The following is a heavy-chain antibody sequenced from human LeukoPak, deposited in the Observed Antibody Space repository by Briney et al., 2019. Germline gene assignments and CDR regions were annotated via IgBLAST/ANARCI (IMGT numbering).Heavy chain of an antibody. CDR3: ARVRSAFDI. D-gene: IGHD3-16*01. J-gene: IGHJ3*02. CDR2: INPNSGGT. Sequence: ASVKVSCKASGYTFTSYDINWVRQATGQGLEWMGWINPNSGGTNYAQKFQGRVTMTRDTSISTAYMELSRLRSDDTAVYYCARVRSAFDIWGQGTMVTVSS. V-gene: IGHV1-2*02. CDR1: GYTFTSYD.